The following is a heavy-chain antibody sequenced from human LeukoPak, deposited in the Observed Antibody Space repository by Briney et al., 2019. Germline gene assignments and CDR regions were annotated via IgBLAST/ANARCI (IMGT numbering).Heavy chain of an antibody. D-gene: IGHD3-22*01. CDR2: IYYSGST. J-gene: IGHJ4*02. V-gene: IGHV4-59*08. CDR1: GASISDYF. Sequence: SETLSLTCTVSGASISDYFWSWIRQPPGKGLEWIGYIYYSGSTIYNPSLKSRVTISVDTSKNQFSLKLSSVTAADTAVYYCARVSYYDSSGYLDYWGQGTLVTVSS. CDR3: ARVSYYDSSGYLDY.